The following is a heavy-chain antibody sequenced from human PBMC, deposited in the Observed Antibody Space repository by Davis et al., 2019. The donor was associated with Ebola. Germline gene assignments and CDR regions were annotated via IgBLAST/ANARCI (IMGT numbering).Heavy chain of an antibody. V-gene: IGHV1-8*01. CDR3: ARVGKGMISGYYRDFQH. D-gene: IGHD3-22*01. CDR2: MNPNSGNT. CDR1: GYTFTSYD. J-gene: IGHJ1*01. Sequence: ASVQVSCKASGYTFTSYDINWVRQATGQGLEWMGWMNPNSGNTGYAQKFQGRVTMTRNTSISTAYMELSSLRSEDTAVYYCARVGKGMISGYYRDFQHWGQGTLVTVSS.